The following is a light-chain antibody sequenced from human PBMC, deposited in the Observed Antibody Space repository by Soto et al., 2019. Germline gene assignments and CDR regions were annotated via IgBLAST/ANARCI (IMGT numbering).Light chain of an antibody. CDR2: AAS. CDR3: QQIISSPWT. J-gene: IGKJ1*01. Sequence: DIQMTQSPSSLSASVGGRVTMTCRASQNIKTYLNWYQQKPGKAPKLLIYAASSLQSGVPSRFSGSGSGTDFTLTISSLQPEDFATYYCQQIISSPWTFGQGTRVEIK. V-gene: IGKV1-39*01. CDR1: QNIKTY.